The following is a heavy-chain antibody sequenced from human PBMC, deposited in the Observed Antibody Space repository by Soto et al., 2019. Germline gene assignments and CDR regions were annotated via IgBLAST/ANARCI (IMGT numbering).Heavy chain of an antibody. Sequence: SETLSLTCTVSGGSVSSGSYYWSWIRQPPGKGLEWIGYIYYSGSTDYNPSLKSRVTISVDTSKNQFSLKLSSVTAADTAVYYCARVVVVVPADSKYFDYWGQGSLVTVSS. CDR1: GGSVSSGSYY. CDR2: IYYSGST. V-gene: IGHV4-61*01. D-gene: IGHD2-2*01. CDR3: ARVVVVVPADSKYFDY. J-gene: IGHJ4*02.